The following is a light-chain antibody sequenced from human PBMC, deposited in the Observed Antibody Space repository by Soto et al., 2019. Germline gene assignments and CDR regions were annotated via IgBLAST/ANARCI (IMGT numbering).Light chain of an antibody. J-gene: IGKJ3*01. CDR2: GAS. V-gene: IGKV3-20*01. CDR1: QSVSSGY. Sequence: EIVLTQSPNTLSLSPGERATLSCRASQSVSSGYLVWYQQKPGQAPRLLIYGASNRATGIPDRFSGSGSGTDFTLTISRLEPEDFAVYYCQHYGNSPPSVTFGPGTKVDIE. CDR3: QHYGNSPPSVT.